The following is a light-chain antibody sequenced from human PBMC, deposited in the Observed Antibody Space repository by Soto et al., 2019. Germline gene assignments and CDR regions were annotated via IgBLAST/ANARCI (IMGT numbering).Light chain of an antibody. CDR2: GAS. Sequence: EIVLTQSPGTLSLSPGERATLSCRASQSVSSSYLAWYQQKPGQAPRLLIYGASNRATGIPDRFSVSASGTDFTLSISRLEQEDFAVYYCQHYGSLARFGHGTKVDIK. CDR3: QHYGSLAR. V-gene: IGKV3-20*01. CDR1: QSVSSSY. J-gene: IGKJ3*01.